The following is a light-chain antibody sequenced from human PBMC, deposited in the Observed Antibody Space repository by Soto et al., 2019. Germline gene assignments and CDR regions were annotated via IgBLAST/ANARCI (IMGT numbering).Light chain of an antibody. CDR1: QSVSSY. V-gene: IGKV3-11*01. J-gene: IGKJ5*01. CDR3: QQRSNWPT. Sequence: EIVLTQSPATLSLSPGERATLSCRASQSVSSYLAWYQQKPGQAPRLLIYDASNRATGIPARFSGSGSGTDFTLTIISLEPEDFAVYYCQQRSNWPTFGQGTRRDI. CDR2: DAS.